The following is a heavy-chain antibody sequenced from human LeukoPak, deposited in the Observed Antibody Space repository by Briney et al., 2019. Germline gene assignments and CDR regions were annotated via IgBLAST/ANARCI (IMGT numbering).Heavy chain of an antibody. J-gene: IGHJ4*02. CDR1: GGSISSYY. Sequence: SETLSLTCTVSGGSISSYYWSWIRQPPGKGLEWIGYIYYSGSTNYNPSLKSRVTISVDTSKNQFSLKLSSVTADDTAVYYCARVTYYYDSSGYTHWGQGTLVTVSS. D-gene: IGHD3-22*01. CDR3: ARVTYYYDSSGYTH. CDR2: IYYSGST. V-gene: IGHV4-59*01.